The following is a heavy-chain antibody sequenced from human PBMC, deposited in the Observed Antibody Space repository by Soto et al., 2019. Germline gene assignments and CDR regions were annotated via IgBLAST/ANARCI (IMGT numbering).Heavy chain of an antibody. CDR3: ARDRDNILTGYFDY. D-gene: IGHD3-9*01. Sequence: ALRLSCAPSGFTFNSFALHSVRQAPGKGLEWVAVIAYDGREEYYGDSVRGRFTISRDNSKNTLYLQMSSVRGDDTAVYYCARDRDNILTGYFDYWGLGTLVTVSS. J-gene: IGHJ4*02. CDR2: IAYDGREE. CDR1: GFTFNSFA. V-gene: IGHV3-30-3*01.